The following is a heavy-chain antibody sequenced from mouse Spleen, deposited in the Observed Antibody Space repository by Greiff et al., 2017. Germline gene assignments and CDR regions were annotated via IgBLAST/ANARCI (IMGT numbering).Heavy chain of an antibody. D-gene: IGHD4-1*01. J-gene: IGHJ2*01. CDR1: GYTFTSYW. CDR3: ARRRLGGIFDY. V-gene: IGHV1-69*01. Sequence: VQLQQPGAELVMPGASVKLSCKASGYTFTSYWMHWVKQRPGQGLEWIGEIDPSDSYTNYNQKFKGKATLTVDKSSSTAYMQLSSLTSEDSAVYYCARRRLGGIFDYWGQGTTLTVSS. CDR2: IDPSDSYT.